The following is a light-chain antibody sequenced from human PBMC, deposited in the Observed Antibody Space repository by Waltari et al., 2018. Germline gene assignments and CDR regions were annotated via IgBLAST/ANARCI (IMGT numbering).Light chain of an antibody. CDR1: RNLLYSPNNKNY. CDR2: WAS. Sequence: DYVMTQSPDSVAASLGERATINCKASRNLLYSPNNKNYLAWFQQKAGQPPKLLIYWASSRESGVPDRFSGSGSGSDFTLTISSLQAEDVAVYYCQQYYANPRTFGQGTRVEIK. CDR3: QQYYANPRT. V-gene: IGKV4-1*01. J-gene: IGKJ1*01.